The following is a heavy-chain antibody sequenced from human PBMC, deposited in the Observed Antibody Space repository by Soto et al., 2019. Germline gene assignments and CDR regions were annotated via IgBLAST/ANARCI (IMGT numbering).Heavy chain of an antibody. V-gene: IGHV3-33*01. J-gene: IGHJ6*02. Sequence: QVQLVESGGGVVQPGRSLRLSCAASGFTFSSYGMHWVRQAPSKGLEWVAVIWYDGSNKYYADSVKGRFTISRDNSKNTLYLQMNSLRAEDTAVYYCARGMFWSGYYPFIRYYYYGMDVWGQGTTVTISS. CDR3: ARGMFWSGYYPFIRYYYYGMDV. CDR1: GFTFSSYG. CDR2: IWYDGSNK. D-gene: IGHD3-3*01.